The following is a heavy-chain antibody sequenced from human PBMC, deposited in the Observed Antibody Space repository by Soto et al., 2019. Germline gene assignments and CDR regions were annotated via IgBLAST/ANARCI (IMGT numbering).Heavy chain of an antibody. CDR2: INHSGST. V-gene: IGHV4-34*01. Sequence: SETLSLTCAVYGGSFSGYYWSWIRQPPGKGLEWIGEINHSGSTNYNPSLKSRVTISVDTSKNQFSLKLSSVTAADTAVYYCARVRGRSYYGSGRTSYYYYGMDVWGQGTTVTVSS. CDR3: ARVRGRSYYGSGRTSYYYYGMDV. D-gene: IGHD3-10*01. J-gene: IGHJ6*02. CDR1: GGSFSGYY.